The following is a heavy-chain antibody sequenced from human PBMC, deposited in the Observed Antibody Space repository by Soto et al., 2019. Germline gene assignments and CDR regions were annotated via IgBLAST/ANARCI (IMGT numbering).Heavy chain of an antibody. CDR3: TREQSDDNYFDP. D-gene: IGHD6-19*01. V-gene: IGHV4-61*08. CDR2: IYYSGGT. Sequence: SENLSLTCTVSGATLSSGGYFYTWVRQPPGKGLEWLGYIYYSGGTNYNPSLKCRVTISLDKSKSQFSLRLISVTAADTAVYYCTREQSDDNYFDPWGQGTLVTVSS. J-gene: IGHJ5*02. CDR1: GATLSSGGYF.